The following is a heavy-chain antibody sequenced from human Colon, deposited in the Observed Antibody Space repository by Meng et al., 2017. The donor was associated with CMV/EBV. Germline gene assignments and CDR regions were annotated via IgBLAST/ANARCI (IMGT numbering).Heavy chain of an antibody. J-gene: IGHJ4*02. Sequence: QVSVVESVAEVKKPGASVQVSCKTAGYTFTNVGISWVRQAPGQGLEWMAYISPYNGDTNYAQRFQGRVALTKDTSTSTVYMELGRLTSDDTAMYYCARELARGGYWGQGTLVTVSS. CDR2: ISPYNGDT. V-gene: IGHV1-18*01. CDR3: ARELARGGY. CDR1: GYTFTNVG.